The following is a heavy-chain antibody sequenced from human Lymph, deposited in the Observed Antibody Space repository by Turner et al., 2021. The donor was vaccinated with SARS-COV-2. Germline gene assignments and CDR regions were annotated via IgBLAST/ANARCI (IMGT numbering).Heavy chain of an antibody. J-gene: IGHJ4*02. CDR2: IYSSGST. V-gene: IGHV4-39*01. CDR1: GCSVTSSSYY. CDR3: ARQGWLRGYFDY. D-gene: IGHD5-18*01. Sequence: QVQLQESGPGLVKPSETLSLTCTVSGCSVTSSSYYWGWIRQPPGKGLEWIGNIYSSGSTDYNPSLKSRVTISVDTSKNQFSLKLSSVTAADTAVYYCARQGWLRGYFDYWSQGTLVTVSS.